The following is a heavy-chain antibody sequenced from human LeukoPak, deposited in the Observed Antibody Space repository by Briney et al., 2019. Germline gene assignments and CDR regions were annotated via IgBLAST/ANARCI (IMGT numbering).Heavy chain of an antibody. CDR3: ARDPGVIVYQLLYGGGY. CDR2: MNPNSGGT. Sequence: ASVKVSCKASGYTFTSYDINWVRQATGQGLEWMGWMNPNSGGTNYAQKFQGRVTMTRDTSISTAYMELSRLRSDDTAVYYCARDPGVIVYQLLYGGGYWGQGTLVTVSS. J-gene: IGHJ4*02. CDR1: GYTFTSYD. D-gene: IGHD2-2*02. V-gene: IGHV1-2*02.